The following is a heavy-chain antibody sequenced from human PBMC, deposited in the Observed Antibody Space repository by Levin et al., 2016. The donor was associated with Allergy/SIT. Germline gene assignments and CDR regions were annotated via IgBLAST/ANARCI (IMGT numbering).Heavy chain of an antibody. CDR3: ARGSSFDAFDI. D-gene: IGHD6-6*01. CDR2: IDYSGST. Sequence: WIRQPPGKGLEWNGYIDYSGSTYYNPSLKSRLTMSVDTSKNQFSLKLSSVTAADTAVYYCARGSSFDAFDIWGQGTMVTVSS. J-gene: IGHJ3*02. V-gene: IGHV4-31*02.